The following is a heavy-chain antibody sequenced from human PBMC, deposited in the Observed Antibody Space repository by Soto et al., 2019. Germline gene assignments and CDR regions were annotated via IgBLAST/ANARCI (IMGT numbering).Heavy chain of an antibody. D-gene: IGHD5-18*01. V-gene: IGHV1-8*01. CDR1: GYTFSNFD. CDR2: INPKSGQS. CDR3: ARDIGPALDWFGP. Sequence: QVQLVQSGAEVKKPGASVKVSCKASGYTFSNFDINWVRQASGQGPELMGWINPKSGQSGYAPRFQDRVTMTENTSISTAYMELSSLRSEDTAVYYCARDIGPALDWFGPWGQGTLVTVSS. J-gene: IGHJ5*02.